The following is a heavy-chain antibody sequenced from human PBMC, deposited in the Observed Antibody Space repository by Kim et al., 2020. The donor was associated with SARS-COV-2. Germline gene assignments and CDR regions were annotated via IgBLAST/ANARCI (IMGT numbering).Heavy chain of an antibody. D-gene: IGHD3-9*01. CDR1: GYTFTGYY. CDR3: AREWNDILTGYRYFDY. V-gene: IGHV1-2*02. J-gene: IGHJ4*02. Sequence: ASVKVSCKASGYTFTGYYMHWVRQAPGQGLEWMGWINPNSGGTNYAQKFQGRVTMTRDTSISTAYMELSRLRSDDTAVYYCAREWNDILTGYRYFDYWGQGTLVTVSS. CDR2: INPNSGGT.